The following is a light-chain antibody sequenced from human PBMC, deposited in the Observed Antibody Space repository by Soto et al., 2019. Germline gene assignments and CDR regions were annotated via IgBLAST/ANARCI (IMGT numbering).Light chain of an antibody. CDR1: QSVSSSY. CDR2: GAS. Sequence: EIVLTQSPGTLSLSPGERATLSCRASQSVSSSYLAWYQQNRGQAPSLLIYGASSRATGIPDRFSGRGSGTDFTLTISRLEPEAFAVYYCQQYGSSPRTFGQGTKVEIK. V-gene: IGKV3-20*01. CDR3: QQYGSSPRT. J-gene: IGKJ1*01.